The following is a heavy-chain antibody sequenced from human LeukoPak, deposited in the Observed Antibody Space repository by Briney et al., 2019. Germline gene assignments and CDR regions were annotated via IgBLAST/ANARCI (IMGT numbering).Heavy chain of an antibody. V-gene: IGHV1-18*01. D-gene: IGHD6-13*01. J-gene: IGHJ5*02. CDR3: ARGAAGKGNWFDP. CDR1: GYIFASYG. Sequence: ASVKVSCKASGYIFASYGITWVRQAPGQGLEWMGWISAYNGNTNYAQKLQGRVTMTTDTSTSTAYMELRSLRSDDTAIYYCARGAAGKGNWFDPWGQGTLVTVSS. CDR2: ISAYNGNT.